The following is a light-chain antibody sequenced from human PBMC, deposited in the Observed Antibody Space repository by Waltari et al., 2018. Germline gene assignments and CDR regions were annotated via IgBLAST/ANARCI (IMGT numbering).Light chain of an antibody. CDR3: CSYAGSHVL. CDR1: NSDVGGTSF. CDR2: ELN. J-gene: IGLJ2*01. V-gene: IGLV2-11*01. Sequence: QSALPQPRSVSGSPGPSVTISCTGSNSDVGGTSFVSLYQYRPDKAPKLMIYELNKRPSGVPDRFSGSKSGNTASLTISGLQAEDEADYYCCSYAGSHVLLGGGTKLTVL.